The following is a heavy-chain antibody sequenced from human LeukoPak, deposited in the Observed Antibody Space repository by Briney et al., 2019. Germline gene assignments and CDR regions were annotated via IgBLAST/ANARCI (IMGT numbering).Heavy chain of an antibody. CDR2: ISAYNGNT. CDR3: ARAQYYYESAPRRWFDP. Sequence: ASVKVSCKASGYTFTSYGISWVRQAPGQGLEWMGWISAYNGNTKYAQKLQGRVTMTTDTSTSTAYMELRSLRSDDTAVYYCARAQYYYESAPRRWFDPWGQGTLVTVSS. D-gene: IGHD3-22*01. V-gene: IGHV1-18*01. J-gene: IGHJ5*02. CDR1: GYTFTSYG.